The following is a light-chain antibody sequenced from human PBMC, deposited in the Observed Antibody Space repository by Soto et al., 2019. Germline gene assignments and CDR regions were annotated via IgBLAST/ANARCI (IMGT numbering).Light chain of an antibody. Sequence: QSVLTHPASVSGSPGQSITISYTGSSSDVGAYNYVSWYQQHPGQAPKLIIYEVTNRPSGVSNRFSGAKSDSTASLTISGLQAEDEADYYCSSYATRTASCVFGTGTKVTVL. CDR2: EVT. V-gene: IGLV2-14*01. CDR3: SSYATRTASCV. CDR1: SSDVGAYNY. J-gene: IGLJ1*01.